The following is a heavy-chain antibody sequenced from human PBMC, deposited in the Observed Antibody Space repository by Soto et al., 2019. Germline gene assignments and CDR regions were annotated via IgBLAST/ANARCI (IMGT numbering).Heavy chain of an antibody. J-gene: IGHJ6*02. V-gene: IGHV1-18*01. CDR1: GYIFTSYD. Sequence: QVQLGQTGAEVKKTGASAKVSCKASGYIFTSYDISWERHAPGQGLEWMGWITIYKGNTNYAQKRQGRVTMATATSTSTAYMELRILRSDDTDVYYRARVLTGYDSYGMDDWGQGTTVTVSS. CDR3: ARVLTGYDSYGMDD. CDR2: ITIYKGNT. D-gene: IGHD3-9*01.